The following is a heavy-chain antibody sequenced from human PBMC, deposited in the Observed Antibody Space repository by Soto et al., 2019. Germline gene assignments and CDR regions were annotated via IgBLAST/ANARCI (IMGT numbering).Heavy chain of an antibody. V-gene: IGHV1-46*03. CDR2: INPTTTTT. D-gene: IGHD6-13*01. CDR3: ARDLYSTSWYVRAFDM. CDR1: EKTFSTYS. Sequence: GASVKVSCKASEKTFSTYSLHWVRQAPGQGLEWMGVINPTTTTTTDAQKFQGRVTMTRDTSTSTVFLELSSLRSGDTAVYYCARDLYSTSWYVRAFDMWGQGTMVTVSS. J-gene: IGHJ3*02.